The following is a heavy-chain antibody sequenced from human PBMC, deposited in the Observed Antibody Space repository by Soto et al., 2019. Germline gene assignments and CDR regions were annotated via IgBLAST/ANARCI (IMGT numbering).Heavy chain of an antibody. D-gene: IGHD6-19*01. V-gene: IGHV3-23*01. CDR1: GFTFSSYA. J-gene: IGHJ4*02. Sequence: HPGGSLRLSCAASGFTFSSYAMSWVRQAPGKGLEWVSAISGSGGSTYYADSVKGRFTISRDNSKNTLYLQMNSLRAEDTAVYYGAIADRSGWYSEWGQGSPVTVAS. CDR3: AIADRSGWYSE. CDR2: ISGSGGST.